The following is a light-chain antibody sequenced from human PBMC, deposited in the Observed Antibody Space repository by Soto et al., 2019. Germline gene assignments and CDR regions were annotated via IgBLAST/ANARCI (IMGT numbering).Light chain of an antibody. J-gene: IGKJ5*01. Sequence: EIVLTQSPGTLSLSPGERATLSCRASQSVSSSYLAWYQQKPGQAPRLLIYGASSRATGIPHRFRGSGCGTDFTLTISSLEPEDFAVYYYQQYGSSPPITFGQGTRLEIK. CDR1: QSVSSSY. CDR3: QQYGSSPPIT. V-gene: IGKV3-20*01. CDR2: GAS.